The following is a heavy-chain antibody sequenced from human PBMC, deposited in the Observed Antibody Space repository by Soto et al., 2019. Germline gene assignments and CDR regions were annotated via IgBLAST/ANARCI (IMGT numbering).Heavy chain of an antibody. J-gene: IGHJ4*02. CDR3: AKVWDIVLMVSAIS. CDR2: ISYDGSNK. CDR1: GFTFSSYG. V-gene: IGHV3-30*18. Sequence: QVQLVESGGGVVQPGRSLRLSCAASGFTFSSYGMHWVRQAPGKGLEWVAVISYDGSNKYYADSVKGRFTISRDNSKNTLYLQMNSLRAEDTAVYYCAKVWDIVLMVSAISWGQGTLVTVSS. D-gene: IGHD2-8*01.